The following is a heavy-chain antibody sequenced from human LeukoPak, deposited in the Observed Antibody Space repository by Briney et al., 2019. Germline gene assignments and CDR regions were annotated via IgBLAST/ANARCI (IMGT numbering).Heavy chain of an antibody. Sequence: SETLSLTCAVYGGSFSGYYWSWIRQPPGKGLEWIGGINHSGSTNYNPSLKSRVTISVDTSKNQFSLKLSSVTAADTAVYYCARARAGYCSGGSCYPRVPYFDYWGQGTLVTVSS. J-gene: IGHJ4*02. CDR2: INHSGST. CDR3: ARARAGYCSGGSCYPRVPYFDY. D-gene: IGHD2-15*01. CDR1: GGSFSGYY. V-gene: IGHV4-34*01.